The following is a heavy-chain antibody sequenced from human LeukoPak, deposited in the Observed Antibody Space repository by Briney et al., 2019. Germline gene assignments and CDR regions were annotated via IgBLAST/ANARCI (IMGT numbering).Heavy chain of an antibody. Sequence: GGSLRLSCAASGFTSSSYGMHWVRQAPGKGLEWVAVIWYDGSNKYYADSVKGRFTISRDNSKNTLYLQMNSLRAEDTAVYYCARPNLRYSGSYCAFDIWGQGTMVTVSS. D-gene: IGHD1-26*01. J-gene: IGHJ3*02. CDR3: ARPNLRYSGSYCAFDI. CDR1: GFTSSSYG. CDR2: IWYDGSNK. V-gene: IGHV3-33*01.